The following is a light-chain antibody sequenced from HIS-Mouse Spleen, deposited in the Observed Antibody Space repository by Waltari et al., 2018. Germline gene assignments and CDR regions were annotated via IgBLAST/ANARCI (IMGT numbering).Light chain of an antibody. J-gene: IGLJ2*01. CDR2: EGS. CDR1: SSDVGSYNL. V-gene: IGLV2-23*01. CDR3: CSYAGSSTVV. Sequence: QSALTQPASVSGSPGQSITISCTGTSSDVGSYNLVSWYQQHPGKAPKLMIYEGSKRPSGGSTRFSGSKSGNTASLTISGLQAEDEADYYCCSYAGSSTVVFGGGTKLTVL.